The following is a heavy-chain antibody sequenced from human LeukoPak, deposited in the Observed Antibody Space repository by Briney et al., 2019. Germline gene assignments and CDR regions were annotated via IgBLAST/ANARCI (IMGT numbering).Heavy chain of an antibody. J-gene: IGHJ4*02. CDR3: AKADLMITFGGVIPNRYFDY. CDR1: GFTFSSYA. CDR2: ISGSGGST. V-gene: IGHV3-23*01. D-gene: IGHD3-16*02. Sequence: PGGSLRLSCAASGFTFSSYAMSWVRQAPGKGLEWVSAISGSGGSTYYADSVKGRFTISRDNSKNTLYLQMNSLRAEDTAVYYCAKADLMITFGGVIPNRYFDYWGQGTLVTVSS.